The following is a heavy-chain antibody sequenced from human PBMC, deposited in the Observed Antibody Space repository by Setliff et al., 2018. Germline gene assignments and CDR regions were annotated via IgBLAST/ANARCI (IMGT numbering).Heavy chain of an antibody. CDR2: INHSGST. CDR3: ARGYGYSSGWYRVYFDY. V-gene: IGHV4-34*01. CDR1: GGSFSGYY. J-gene: IGHJ4*02. D-gene: IGHD6-19*01. Sequence: SETLSLTCAVYGGSFSGYYWSWIRQPPGKGLEWIGEINHSGSTSYNPSLKSRVTMSVDTSKNQFSLKLSSVTAADTAVYYCARGYGYSSGWYRVYFDYWGQGTLVTVSS.